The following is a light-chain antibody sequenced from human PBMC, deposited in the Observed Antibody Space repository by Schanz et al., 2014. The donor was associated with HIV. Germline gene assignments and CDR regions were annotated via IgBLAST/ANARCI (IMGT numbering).Light chain of an antibody. CDR3: AAWDDSLSGLYV. CDR2: NSY. Sequence: QSVLTQPPSASGTPGQRVTISCSGSSSSIGFNTINWYQHLPGTAPKLIMYNSYHRPSGVPDRFSGSSSGTSASLAISGLQSEDEADYYCAAWDDSLSGLYVFGTGTKLTVL. J-gene: IGLJ1*01. CDR1: SSSIGFNT. V-gene: IGLV1-44*01.